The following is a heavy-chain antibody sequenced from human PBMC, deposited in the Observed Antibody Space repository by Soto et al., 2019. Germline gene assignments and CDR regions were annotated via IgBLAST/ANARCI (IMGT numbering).Heavy chain of an antibody. D-gene: IGHD3-3*01. CDR3: ARASLTIFGAPYGMDA. V-gene: IGHV1-18*04. CDR1: VYPFTRYS. J-gene: IGHJ6*02. Sequence: SVKVSCKASVYPFTRYSIRWVRQAPGQGLEWMGWISGYNGDTEYSKNFQGRLTMTIDTSTTTASMELRSLRSDDTAVYYCARASLTIFGAPYGMDAWGQGASVTVSS. CDR2: ISGYNGDT.